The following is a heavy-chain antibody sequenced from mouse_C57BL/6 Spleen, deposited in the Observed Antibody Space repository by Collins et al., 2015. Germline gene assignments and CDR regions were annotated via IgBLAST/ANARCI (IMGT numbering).Heavy chain of an antibody. CDR3: VREKVWLLRDYYYAMDY. V-gene: IGHV1-53*01. D-gene: IGHD2-3*01. J-gene: IGHJ4*01. CDR2: INPGNGGT. CDR1: GYTFTNYW. Sequence: LQQPGTELVKPGASMKVSCKASGYTFTNYWMHWVKQRPGQGLEWIGNINPGNGGTNYNEKFRSRATLTVDKSSSTAYMHLSSLTSEDSAVYFCVREKVWLLRDYYYAMDYWGQGTSVTVSS.